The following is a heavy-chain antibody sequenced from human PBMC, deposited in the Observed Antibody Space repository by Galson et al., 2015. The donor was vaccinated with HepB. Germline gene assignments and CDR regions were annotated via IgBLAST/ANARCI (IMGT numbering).Heavy chain of an antibody. V-gene: IGHV1-69*01. CDR2: IIPISGIA. D-gene: IGHD5-24*01. CDR3: AMSLIRDGYNYDYFDY. CDR1: GGTLSSYA. Sequence: GGTLSSYAISWVRQAPGQGLEWMGGIIPISGIANYAQKFQDRVTIIADESTSTAYMELSSLRSEDTAVYYCAMSLIRDGYNYDYFDYWGQGTLVTVSS. J-gene: IGHJ4*02.